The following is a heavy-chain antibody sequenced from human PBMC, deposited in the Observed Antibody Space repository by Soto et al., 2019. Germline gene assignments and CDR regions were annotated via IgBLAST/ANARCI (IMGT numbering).Heavy chain of an antibody. CDR2: IYSGGST. CDR1: GFTVSSNY. CDR3: ASQAVRPMVRGVITSPLDY. Sequence: EVQLVESGGGLVQPGGSLRLSCAASGFTVSSNYMSWVRQAPGKGLEWVSVIYSGGSTYYADSVKGRFTISRDNSKNTLYLQMNSLRAEDTAVYYCASQAVRPMVRGVITSPLDYWGQGTLVTVSS. V-gene: IGHV3-66*04. J-gene: IGHJ4*02. D-gene: IGHD3-10*01.